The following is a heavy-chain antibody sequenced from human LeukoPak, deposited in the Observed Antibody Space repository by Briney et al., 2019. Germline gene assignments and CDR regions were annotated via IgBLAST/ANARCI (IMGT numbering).Heavy chain of an antibody. Sequence: ASVKVSCKASGYTFTSYAMHWVRQAPGQRLEWMGWINAGNGNTKYSQKFQGRVTITRDTSASTAYMELSSLRSEDTAVYYCARGFSGKVDAFDIWGQGTMVTVSS. J-gene: IGHJ3*02. D-gene: IGHD4-23*01. V-gene: IGHV1-3*01. CDR2: INAGNGNT. CDR3: ARGFSGKVDAFDI. CDR1: GYTFTSYA.